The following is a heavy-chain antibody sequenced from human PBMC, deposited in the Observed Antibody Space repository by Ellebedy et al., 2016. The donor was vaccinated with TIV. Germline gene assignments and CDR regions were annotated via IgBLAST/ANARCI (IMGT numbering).Heavy chain of an antibody. V-gene: IGHV4-34*01. J-gene: IGHJ4*02. CDR2: IKRTTGKT. CDR1: GRSLGEYW. Sequence: MPSETLSLTCSVDGRSLGEYWWSWIRQPPGKGLEWIGEIKRTTGKTNYNPALKTRVTLAADTSKNQLSLEVTSVTAADTAVYYCAGVDLATGWPHKFWGQGTLVTVSS. D-gene: IGHD2-21*01. CDR3: AGVDLATGWPHKF.